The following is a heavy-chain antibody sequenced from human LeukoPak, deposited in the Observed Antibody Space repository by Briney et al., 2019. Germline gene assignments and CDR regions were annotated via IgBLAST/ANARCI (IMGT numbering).Heavy chain of an antibody. J-gene: IGHJ4*02. D-gene: IGHD5-12*01. Sequence: PGGSLRLSCAASGFTFKDYGMSWVRQAPGKGLEWVSGINRDGGITTYADSVKGRFTISRDNAKNSLYLQMNSLRAEDMALYYCAKDRLSGYSGGIIDYWGQGTLVTVSS. CDR2: INRDGGIT. V-gene: IGHV3-20*04. CDR1: GFTFKDYG. CDR3: AKDRLSGYSGGIIDY.